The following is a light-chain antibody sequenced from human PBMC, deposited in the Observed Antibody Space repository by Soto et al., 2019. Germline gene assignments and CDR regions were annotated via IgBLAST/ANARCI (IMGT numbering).Light chain of an antibody. Sequence: EIVLTQSPYTLSLSPGERATLSCRASQSVSRTYLAWYQQKPGQAPRLLIYDASNRATGFPDRFSGSGSGTDFTLTISRLEPEDFAVYYCQQYGTSPPTFGQGTKVDIK. CDR2: DAS. CDR3: QQYGTSPPT. J-gene: IGKJ1*01. V-gene: IGKV3-20*01. CDR1: QSVSRTY.